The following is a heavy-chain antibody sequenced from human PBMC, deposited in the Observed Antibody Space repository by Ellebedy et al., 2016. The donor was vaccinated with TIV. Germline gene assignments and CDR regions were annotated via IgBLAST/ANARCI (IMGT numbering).Heavy chain of an antibody. D-gene: IGHD3-22*01. J-gene: IGHJ3*02. CDR3: ASPYYYDSSGYYYIPSDAFDI. Sequence: GGSLRLXXVGSGITLTSHWMHWVRQAPGKGLVWVSRISSDGNSISYADSVKGRFTISRDNGKNTLYLQMNSLRAEDTAVYYCASPYYYDSSGYYYIPSDAFDIWGQGTMVTVSS. V-gene: IGHV3-74*01. CDR2: ISSDGNSI. CDR1: GITLTSHW.